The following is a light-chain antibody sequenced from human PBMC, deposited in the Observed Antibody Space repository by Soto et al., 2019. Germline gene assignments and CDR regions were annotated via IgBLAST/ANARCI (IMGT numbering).Light chain of an antibody. CDR1: QSIERNS. CDR2: GAS. V-gene: IGKV3-20*01. CDR3: QQYGSSPRT. J-gene: IGKJ1*01. Sequence: EVVLTQSPGTLSWSPGERATLYCGASQSIERNSLAWYQQKPGQAPRLLVFGASSGATGVPDRFSGSGSGTEFTLTITRLEPEDFAVYFCQQYGSSPRTFGQGTKVEVK.